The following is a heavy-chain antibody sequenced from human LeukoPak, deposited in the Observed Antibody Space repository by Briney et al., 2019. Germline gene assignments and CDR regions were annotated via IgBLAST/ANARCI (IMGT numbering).Heavy chain of an antibody. CDR1: GYTFTGYY. V-gene: IGHV1-2*06. D-gene: IGHD1-26*01. Sequence: GASVKVSCKASGYTFTGYYMHWVRQAPGQGPEWMGRINPNSGGTNYAQKFQGRVTMTRDTSISTAYMELSRLRSDDTAVYYCARDRGVGATDFDYWGQGTLVTVSS. CDR2: INPNSGGT. J-gene: IGHJ4*02. CDR3: ARDRGVGATDFDY.